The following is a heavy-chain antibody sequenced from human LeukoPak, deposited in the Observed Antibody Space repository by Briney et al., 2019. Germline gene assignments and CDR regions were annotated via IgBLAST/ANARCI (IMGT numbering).Heavy chain of an antibody. Sequence: SETLSLTCSVSDYSISSGHCWGWIRQPPGKGLEWIGSIYHSGSTYYNPSLKSRVTISVDTSKIQFSLKLSSVTAADTAVYYCARGRASSSAYDPFDYWGQGTLVTVSS. CDR3: ARGRASSSAYDPFDY. V-gene: IGHV4-38-2*02. CDR1: DYSISSGHC. J-gene: IGHJ4*02. D-gene: IGHD5-12*01. CDR2: IYHSGST.